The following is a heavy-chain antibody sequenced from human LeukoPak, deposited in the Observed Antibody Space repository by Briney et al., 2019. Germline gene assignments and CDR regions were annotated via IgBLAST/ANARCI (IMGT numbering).Heavy chain of an antibody. D-gene: IGHD2-2*01. Sequence: SQTLSLVCAISGDSVSSNSVTWNWIRQSPSRGLEWLGRTYYRSTWYNDYAVSVRGRITVNPDTSKNQFSLHLNSVTPEDTAVYYCARRLTQYDCFDPWGQGILVTVSS. CDR2: TYYRSTWYN. CDR1: GDSVSSNSVT. CDR3: ARRLTQYDCFDP. V-gene: IGHV6-1*01. J-gene: IGHJ5*02.